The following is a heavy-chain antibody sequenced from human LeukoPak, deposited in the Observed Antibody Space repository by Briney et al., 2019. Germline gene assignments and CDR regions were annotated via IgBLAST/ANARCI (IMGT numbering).Heavy chain of an antibody. V-gene: IGHV4-34*01. CDR2: INHSGST. J-gene: IGHJ5*02. CDR3: ARLWWFEKYRRFDP. CDR1: GGSFSGYY. D-gene: IGHD2-8*02. Sequence: SETLSLTCAVYGGSFSGYYWSWIRQPPGKGLEWIGEINHSGSTNYNPSLKSRVTISVDTSKNQFSLKLSSVTAADTAVYYCARLWWFEKYRRFDPWGQGTLVTVSS.